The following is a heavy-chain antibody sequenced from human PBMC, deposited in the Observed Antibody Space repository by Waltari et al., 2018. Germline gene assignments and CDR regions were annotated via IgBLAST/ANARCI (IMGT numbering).Heavy chain of an antibody. CDR2: VIPIFGTA. CDR3: ASGRQAGGLLPYYYYDGMDV. J-gene: IGHJ6*02. Sequence: QVQLVQSGAEVKKPGSSVKVSCKASGGTFSSYAISWVRQAPGQGLGWMGGVIPIFGTANCAQKFQGRGTSTADECTSTAYMELSSRRSEGAAVYDCASGRQAGGLLPYYYYDGMDVWGQGTTVTVSS. D-gene: IGHD1-26*01. V-gene: IGHV1-69*01. CDR1: GGTFSSYA.